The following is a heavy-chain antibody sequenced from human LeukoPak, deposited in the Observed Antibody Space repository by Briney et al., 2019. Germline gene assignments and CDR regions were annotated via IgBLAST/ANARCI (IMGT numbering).Heavy chain of an antibody. CDR2: INPSGGST. Sequence: ASVKVSCKASGCTFTSYYMHWVRQAPGPGLEWMGIINPSGGSTSYAQKFQGRVTMTRDTSTSTVYMELSSLRSEDTAVYYCARGGTAYYYDSSGYYSYWGQGTLVTVSS. V-gene: IGHV1-46*01. D-gene: IGHD3-22*01. CDR1: GCTFTSYY. CDR3: ARGGTAYYYDSSGYYSY. J-gene: IGHJ4*02.